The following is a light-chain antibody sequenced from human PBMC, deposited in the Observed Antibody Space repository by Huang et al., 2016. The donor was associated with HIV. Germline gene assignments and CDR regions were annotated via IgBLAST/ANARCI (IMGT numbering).Light chain of an antibody. J-gene: IGKJ4*01. CDR3: QQSYSTLALT. Sequence: DIQMTQSPSSLSASVGDRATITCRASQSISSYLNWYQQKPGKAPKLLIYAATTLQSGVPSRFSGGGYGTDFTLTIRSLQPEDFATYYCQQSYSTLALTFGGGTKVEIK. CDR2: AAT. V-gene: IGKV1-39*01. CDR1: QSISSY.